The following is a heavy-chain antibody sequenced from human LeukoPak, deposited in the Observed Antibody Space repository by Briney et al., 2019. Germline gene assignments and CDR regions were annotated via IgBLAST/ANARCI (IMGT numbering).Heavy chain of an antibody. CDR2: INHSGST. J-gene: IGHJ6*02. CDR3: ARGDYGDYPYGMDV. CDR1: GGSSSGYY. V-gene: IGHV4-34*01. Sequence: SETLSLTCAVYGGSSSGYYWSWIRQPPGKGLEWIGEINHSGSTNYNPSLKSRVTISVDTSKNQFSLKLSSETAADTAVYYCARGDYGDYPYGMDVWGQGTTVTVSS. D-gene: IGHD4-17*01.